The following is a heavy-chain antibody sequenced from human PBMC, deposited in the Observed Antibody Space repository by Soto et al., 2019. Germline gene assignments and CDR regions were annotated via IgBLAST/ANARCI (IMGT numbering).Heavy chain of an antibody. Sequence: QVQLQESGPGLVKPSETLSLTCTVSGGSISSYYWSWIRQPPGKGRDWSGFIFNSGSNSYNPSLKTRVTISIDTSEYQFSLKLNSVTAADTAVYYCASMIGDPVLSFDSWGQGTLVAVSS. D-gene: IGHD3-10*02. CDR2: IFNSGSN. CDR3: ASMIGDPVLSFDS. J-gene: IGHJ5*01. V-gene: IGHV4-4*09. CDR1: GGSISSYY.